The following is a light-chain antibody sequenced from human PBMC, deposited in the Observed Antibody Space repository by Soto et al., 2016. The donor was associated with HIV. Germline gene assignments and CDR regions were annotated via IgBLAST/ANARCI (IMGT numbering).Light chain of an antibody. CDR3: QQSYSTPPIT. V-gene: IGKV1-9*01. J-gene: IGKJ5*01. Sequence: DIQLTQSPSFLSASVGDRVTITCRASQDITSYLSWYQQKPGKAPKLLIHTASALQSGVPSRFSGSGSGTEFTLTISSLQPEDFATYYCQQSYSTPPITFGQGTRLEIK. CDR1: QDITSY. CDR2: TAS.